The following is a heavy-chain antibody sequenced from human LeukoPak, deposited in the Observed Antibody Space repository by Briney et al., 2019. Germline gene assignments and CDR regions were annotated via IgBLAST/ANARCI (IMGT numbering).Heavy chain of an antibody. CDR2: FDPEDGET. J-gene: IGHJ4*02. V-gene: IGHV1-24*01. Sequence: ASVKVSCKVSGYTLTELSMHWVRQAPGKGLEWMGGFDPEDGETIYAQKFQGRVTMTEDTSTDTAYMELSSLRSEDTAVYYCAIGAYGGNPNDYWGREPWSPSPQ. CDR1: GYTLTELS. D-gene: IGHD4-23*01. CDR3: AIGAYGGNPNDY.